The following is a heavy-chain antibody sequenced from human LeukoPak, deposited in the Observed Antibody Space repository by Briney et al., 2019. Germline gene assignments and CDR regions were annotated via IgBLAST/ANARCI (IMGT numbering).Heavy chain of an antibody. D-gene: IGHD6-19*01. Sequence: GGSLRFSCAAAGFTFNSYGMHCVRQAPGKGLEWVAFIRYDGSNKYYGDSVKGRFTISRDNSKNTLYLQMNSLRAEDTAVYYCANFSLYSKPGIAVAGTGWDFVYWGQGTLVTVSS. CDR2: IRYDGSNK. CDR1: GFTFNSYG. V-gene: IGHV3-30*02. J-gene: IGHJ4*02. CDR3: ANFSLYSKPGIAVAGTGWDFVY.